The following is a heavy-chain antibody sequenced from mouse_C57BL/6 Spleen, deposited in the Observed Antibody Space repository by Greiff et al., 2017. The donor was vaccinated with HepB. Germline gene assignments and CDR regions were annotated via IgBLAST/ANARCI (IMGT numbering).Heavy chain of an antibody. CDR2: INPNNGGT. CDR1: GYTFTDYY. Sequence: VQLKQSGPELVKPGASVKISCKASGYTFTDYYMNWVKQSHGKSLEWIGDINPNNGGTSYNQKFKGKATLTVDKSSSTAYMELRSLTSEDSAVYYCARPYGSSYDFDVWGTGTTVTVSS. CDR3: ARPYGSSYDFDV. J-gene: IGHJ1*03. V-gene: IGHV1-26*01. D-gene: IGHD1-1*01.